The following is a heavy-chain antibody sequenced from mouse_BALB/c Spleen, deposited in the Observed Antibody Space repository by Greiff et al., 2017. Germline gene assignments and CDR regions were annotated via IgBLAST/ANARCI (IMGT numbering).Heavy chain of an antibody. CDR1: GYTFTNYW. CDR2: IYPGGGYT. J-gene: IGHJ2*01. CDR3: ARDYDYYGSSFYFDY. Sequence: VKVVESGAELVRPGTSVKISCKASGYTFTNYWLGWVKQRPGHGLEWIGDIYPGGGYTNYNEKFKGKATLTADTSSSTAYMQLSSLTSEDSAVYFCARDYDYYGSSFYFDYWGQGTTLTVSS. V-gene: IGHV1-63*02. D-gene: IGHD1-1*01.